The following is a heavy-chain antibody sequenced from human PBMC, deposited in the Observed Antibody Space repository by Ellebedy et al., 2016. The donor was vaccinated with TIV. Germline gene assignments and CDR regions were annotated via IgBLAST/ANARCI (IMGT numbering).Heavy chain of an antibody. D-gene: IGHD4-23*01. CDR2: FDPEYGET. J-gene: IGHJ5*02. CDR1: GYHLVALS. V-gene: IGHV1-24*01. Sequence: AASVKVSCKVSGYHLVALSIHWVRQAPGKGLEWMGGFDPEYGETIYAQRSQGRITMTEDTSTDTAYMELSSLRSEDTAVYYCARDPRGTTVVPPFDPWGQGTLVTVSS. CDR3: ARDPRGTTVVPPFDP.